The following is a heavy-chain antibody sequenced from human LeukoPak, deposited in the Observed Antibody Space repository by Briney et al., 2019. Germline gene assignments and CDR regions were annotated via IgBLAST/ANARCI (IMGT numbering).Heavy chain of an antibody. D-gene: IGHD3-10*01. Sequence: GGSLRLSCAASGFTFSNYGMHWVRQAPGKGLDWVTAILNDGSNTYYTDSVRGRFTISRDNSKNTLYLQMNSLRAEDTALYYCARDGGRGVIDYWGQGTLVTVSS. CDR1: GFTFSNYG. CDR2: ILNDGSNT. J-gene: IGHJ4*02. CDR3: ARDGGRGVIDY. V-gene: IGHV3-30*19.